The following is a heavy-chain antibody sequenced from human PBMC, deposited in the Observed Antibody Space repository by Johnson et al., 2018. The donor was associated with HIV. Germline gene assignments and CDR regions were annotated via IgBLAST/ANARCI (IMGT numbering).Heavy chain of an antibody. Sequence: QMLLVESGGGVVQPGRSLRLSCAASGFTFSSYAMHWVRQAPGKGLEWVAVISYDGSNKYYADSVKGRFTISRDNSKNSLYLQMNSLRDDDTAMYYCARVWYVYGSGSLIDAFDIWGQGTMVTVSS. V-gene: IGHV3-30-3*01. D-gene: IGHD3-10*01. CDR1: GFTFSSYA. CDR2: ISYDGSNK. J-gene: IGHJ3*02. CDR3: ARVWYVYGSGSLIDAFDI.